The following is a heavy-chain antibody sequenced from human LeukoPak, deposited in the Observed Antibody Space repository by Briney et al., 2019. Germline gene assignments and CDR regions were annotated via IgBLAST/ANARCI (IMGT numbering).Heavy chain of an antibody. J-gene: IGHJ4*02. CDR1: GFTFDDYG. CDR3: ARGLAAAAGDY. V-gene: IGHV3-20*04. CDR2: INWNGGST. Sequence: GGSLRRSCAASGFTFDDYGMSWVRQAPGKGLEWVSGINWNGGSTGYADSVKGRFTISRDNAKNTLYLQMNSLRAEDTAVYYCARGLAAAAGDYWGQGTLVTVSS. D-gene: IGHD6-13*01.